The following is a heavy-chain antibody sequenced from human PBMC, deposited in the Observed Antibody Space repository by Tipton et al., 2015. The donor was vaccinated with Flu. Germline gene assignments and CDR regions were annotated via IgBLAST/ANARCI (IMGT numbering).Heavy chain of an antibody. Sequence: TLSLTCTVSGGSIRSGSYYWTWIRQPAGKGLEWIGRIYTSGSTNYNPSLTNRVTISVDPSKDQFSLKLTSVTAADTAVYYCARGVLGGGGYKSRNDAFHIWGQGTMVTVSS. D-gene: IGHD3-22*01. CDR1: GGSIRSGSYY. J-gene: IGHJ3*02. V-gene: IGHV4-61*02. CDR3: ARGVLGGGGYKSRNDAFHI. CDR2: IYTSGST.